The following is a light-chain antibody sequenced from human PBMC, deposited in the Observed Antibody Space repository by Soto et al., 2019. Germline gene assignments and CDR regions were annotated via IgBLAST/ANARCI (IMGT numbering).Light chain of an antibody. V-gene: IGLV2-14*01. CDR1: SSDVGGYNY. Sequence: QSALTQPASVSGSPGQSITISCTGTSSDVGGYNYVSWYQQHPGKAPKLMIYEVSNRPSGVSNRFSGSKSGNTASLTISGLQAEDEGDYYCSSYTSSSTPWVFGGGTQLTVL. J-gene: IGLJ3*02. CDR3: SSYTSSSTPWV. CDR2: EVS.